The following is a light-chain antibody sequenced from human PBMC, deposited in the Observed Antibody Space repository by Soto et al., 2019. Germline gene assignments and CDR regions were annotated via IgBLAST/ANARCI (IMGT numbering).Light chain of an antibody. V-gene: IGKV3-20*01. Sequence: EIVLTQSPGTLSLSPGDRATLSCRASQSVISSYLAWYQQKPGQAPRRLIYGASSRATGIPDRFSGSESGADYTLTISRLEPEDFAVYYCQQYGSSPWTFGQGTKVEIK. CDR2: GAS. J-gene: IGKJ1*01. CDR1: QSVISSY. CDR3: QQYGSSPWT.